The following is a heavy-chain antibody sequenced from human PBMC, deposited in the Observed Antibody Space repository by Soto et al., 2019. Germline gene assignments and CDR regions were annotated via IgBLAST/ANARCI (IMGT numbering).Heavy chain of an antibody. CDR1: GGSISSYY. Sequence: QVQLQESGPGLVKPSETLSLTCTVSGGSISSYYWSWIRQPPGKGLEWIGYIYYSGSTNYNPSLKSRVTLSVDTSKNQFALKLSSVTAADTAVYYCARDLWDGAFDIWGQGTMVTVSS. D-gene: IGHD1-26*01. CDR3: ARDLWDGAFDI. V-gene: IGHV4-59*01. J-gene: IGHJ3*02. CDR2: IYYSGST.